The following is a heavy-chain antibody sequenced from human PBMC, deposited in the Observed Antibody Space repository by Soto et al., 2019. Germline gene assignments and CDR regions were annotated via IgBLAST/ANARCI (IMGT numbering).Heavy chain of an antibody. V-gene: IGHV2-5*02. CDR3: AHSECIDV. CDR1: GFSLSTSGVG. CDR2: IYWDDDK. Sequence: QITLKESGPTLVKPTQTLTLTCTFSGFSLSTSGVGVGWIRQPPGKALEWLALIYWDDDKRYSPSLKSRLTITMDTSKDQVDLTMSSVVHVYPSRYYCAHSECIDVWGRGTTVP. J-gene: IGHJ6*02.